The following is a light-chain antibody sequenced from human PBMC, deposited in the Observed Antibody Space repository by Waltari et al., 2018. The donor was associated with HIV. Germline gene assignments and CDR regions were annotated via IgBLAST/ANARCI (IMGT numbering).Light chain of an antibody. CDR1: QNVDTY. CDR2: AAS. CDR3: QQSFNVPRT. Sequence: DIQMTQSPSSLSASVGDGITITCRASQNVDTYISWYHHKPGKAPKLLIYAASTLQSGVPSRFSGSGSGTEFTLIISSLQPEDFATYYCQQSFNVPRTFGQGTKVEVK. J-gene: IGKJ1*01. V-gene: IGKV1-39*01.